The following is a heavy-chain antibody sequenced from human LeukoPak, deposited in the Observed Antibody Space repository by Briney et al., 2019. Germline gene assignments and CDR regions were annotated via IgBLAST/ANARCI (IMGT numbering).Heavy chain of an antibody. J-gene: IGHJ4*02. CDR1: GYTFTSCD. CDR3: AKVSNVDTAMEGY. Sequence: ASVKVSCKASGYTFTSCDISWVRQATGRGLEWMGWMNPNSGNTGYAQKFQGRVTMTRNTSISTAYMELSSLRSEDTAVYYCAKVSNVDTAMEGYWGQGTLVTVSS. V-gene: IGHV1-8*01. D-gene: IGHD5-18*01. CDR2: MNPNSGNT.